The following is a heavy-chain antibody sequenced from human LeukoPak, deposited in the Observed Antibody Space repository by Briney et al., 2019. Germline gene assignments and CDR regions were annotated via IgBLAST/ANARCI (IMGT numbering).Heavy chain of an antibody. J-gene: IGHJ4*02. CDR3: AKDQEGNFDY. Sequence: PGGSLRLSCAASGFTSSNAWMSWVRQAPGKGLEWVSAISGSGGSTYYTDSVKGRFTISRDNSKNTLYLQMNSLRAEDTAVYYCAKDQEGNFDYWGQGTLVTDSS. CDR2: ISGSGGST. V-gene: IGHV3-23*01. CDR1: GFTSSNAW.